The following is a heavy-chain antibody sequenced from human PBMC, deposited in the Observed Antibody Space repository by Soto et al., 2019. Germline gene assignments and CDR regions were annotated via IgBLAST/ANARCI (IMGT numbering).Heavy chain of an antibody. D-gene: IGHD3-10*01. CDR2: IRSKANSYAT. J-gene: IGHJ6*03. CDR3: TYYGSGSYYYYYYMDV. Sequence: GGCLRLSCATSGFTFSRYAIHWVRQASGKGLEWVGRIRSKANSYATAYAASVKGRFTISRDDSKNTAYLQMNSLKTEDTAVYYCTYYGSGSYYYYYYMDVWGKGTTVSVSS. CDR1: GFTFSRYA. V-gene: IGHV3-73*01.